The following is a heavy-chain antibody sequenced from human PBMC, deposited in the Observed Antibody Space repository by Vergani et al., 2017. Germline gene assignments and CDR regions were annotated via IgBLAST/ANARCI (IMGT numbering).Heavy chain of an antibody. J-gene: IGHJ4*02. D-gene: IGHD3-10*01. CDR3: ARGDYYGSGSRFHY. Sequence: QVQLVESGGGVVQPGRSLRLSCAASGFTFSSYGMHWVRQAPGKGLEWVAVIWYDGSNKYYADSVKGRFTISRDNSKNTLYLQMNSLRAEDTAVYYCARGDYYGSGSRFHYWGQGTLVTVSS. CDR1: GFTFSSYG. CDR2: IWYDGSNK. V-gene: IGHV3-33*01.